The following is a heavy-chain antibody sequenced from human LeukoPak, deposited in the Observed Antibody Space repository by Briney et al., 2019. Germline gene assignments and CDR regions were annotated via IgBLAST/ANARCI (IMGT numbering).Heavy chain of an antibody. CDR2: INPNSGGT. CDR1: GYTFTDYF. J-gene: IGHJ6*03. V-gene: IGHV1-2*02. Sequence: GASVKVSCKASGYTFTDYFMHWVRQALGQGLEWMGWINPNSGGTNYAQRFQGRVTMTRDTSITTTYMELSRLRSDDTAVYYCARGGSPIFYYYIDVWGKGTTVTISS. D-gene: IGHD2-21*01. CDR3: ARGGSPIFYYYIDV.